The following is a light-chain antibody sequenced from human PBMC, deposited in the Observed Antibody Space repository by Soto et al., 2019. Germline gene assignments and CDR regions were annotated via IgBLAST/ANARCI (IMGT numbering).Light chain of an antibody. CDR3: LQTYSSPRT. Sequence: DIQMTQSPSSLSTSVGDRVTITCRATQTISSYLNWYQQKPGKAPRLLIYAASTLQSGVPSRFSGSGSGTDFTLTISSLQPEDFATYYCLQTYSSPRTFGGGTKVEVK. CDR2: AAS. J-gene: IGKJ4*01. V-gene: IGKV1-39*01. CDR1: QTISSY.